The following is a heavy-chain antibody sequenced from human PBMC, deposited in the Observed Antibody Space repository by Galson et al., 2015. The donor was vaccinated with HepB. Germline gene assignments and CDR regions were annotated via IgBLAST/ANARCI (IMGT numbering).Heavy chain of an antibody. V-gene: IGHV1-46*01. J-gene: IGHJ4*02. D-gene: IGHD4-17*01. Sequence: SVKVSCKASGGTFSSYTISWVRQAPGQGLEWMGIINPSGGSTSYAQKFQGRVTMTRDTSTSTVYMELSSLRSEDTAVYYCARADYGDYGSRPYYFDYWGQGTLVTVSS. CDR1: GGTFSSYT. CDR2: INPSGGST. CDR3: ARADYGDYGSRPYYFDY.